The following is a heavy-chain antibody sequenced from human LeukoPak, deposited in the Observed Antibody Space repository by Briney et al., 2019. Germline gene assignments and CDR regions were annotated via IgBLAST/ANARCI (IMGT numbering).Heavy chain of an antibody. J-gene: IGHJ4*02. CDR3: ARAPGGCYSSSCLDY. CDR2: IFYSGRN. D-gene: IGHD6-13*01. V-gene: IGHV4-59*01. CDR1: GGSISTNY. Sequence: SETLSLTCTVSGGSISTNYWSWIRQPPGKGLEWIGNIFYSGRNNYNPSLRSRVTMSVDTSKNQFSLKLSSVTAADTAVYYCARAPGGCYSSSCLDYWGQGTLVTVSS.